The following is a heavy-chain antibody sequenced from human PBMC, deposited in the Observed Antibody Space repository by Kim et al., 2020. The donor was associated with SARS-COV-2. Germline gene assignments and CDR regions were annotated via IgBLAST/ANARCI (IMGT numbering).Heavy chain of an antibody. Sequence: ASVKVSCKASGYTFTSYAMHWVRQAPGQRLEWMGWINAGNGNTKYSQKFQGRVTITRDTSASTAYMELSSLRSEDTAGYYCARKHLPYSSSWYVWFDPWGQGTLVTVSS. CDR1: GYTFTSYA. J-gene: IGHJ5*02. V-gene: IGHV1-3*01. D-gene: IGHD6-13*01. CDR2: INAGNGNT. CDR3: ARKHLPYSSSWYVWFDP.